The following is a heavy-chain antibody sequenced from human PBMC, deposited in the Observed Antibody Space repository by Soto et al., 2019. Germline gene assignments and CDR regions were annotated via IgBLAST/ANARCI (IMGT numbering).Heavy chain of an antibody. CDR3: ARGLRPRIAAAGNGMDV. J-gene: IGHJ6*02. V-gene: IGHV4-34*01. CDR1: GGSFSGYY. CDR2: INHSGST. D-gene: IGHD6-13*01. Sequence: SETLSLTCAVYGGSFSGYYWSWIRQPPGKGLEWIGEINHSGSTNYNPSLKSRVTISVDTSKNQFSLKLSAVTAADTAVYYCARGLRPRIAAAGNGMDVWGQGTTVTVS.